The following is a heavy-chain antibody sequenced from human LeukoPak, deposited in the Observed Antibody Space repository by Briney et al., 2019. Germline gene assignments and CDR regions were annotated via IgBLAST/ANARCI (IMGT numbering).Heavy chain of an antibody. CDR1: GGSISSCY. D-gene: IGHD3-10*01. J-gene: IGHJ5*02. CDR3: ARDGRPNYYGSGSYYPEFDP. Sequence: SETLSLTCTVSGGSISSCYWSWIRQPPGKGLEWIGYIYYSGSTNYNPSLKSRVTISVDTSKNQFSLKLSSVTAADTAMYYCARDGRPNYYGSGSYYPEFDPWGQGTLVTVSS. CDR2: IYYSGST. V-gene: IGHV4-59*01.